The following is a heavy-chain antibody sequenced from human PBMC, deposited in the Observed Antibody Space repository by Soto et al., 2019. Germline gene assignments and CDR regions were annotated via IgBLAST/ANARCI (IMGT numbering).Heavy chain of an antibody. V-gene: IGHV4-61*08. CDR3: TREQSDDNYFDP. CDR2: IYYSGGT. CDR1: GAALSSGGYF. D-gene: IGHD6-19*01. Sequence: SETLSLTCTVSGAALSSGGYFYTWVRQPPGKGLECLGYIYYSGGTNYNPSLKSRVTISLDKSKSQFSLRLISVAAADTAVYYCTREQSDDNYFDPWGQGTLVTVSS. J-gene: IGHJ5*02.